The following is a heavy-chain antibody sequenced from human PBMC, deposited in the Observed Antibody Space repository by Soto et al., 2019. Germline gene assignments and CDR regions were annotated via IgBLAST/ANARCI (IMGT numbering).Heavy chain of an antibody. Sequence: GGSLRLSCEASGLTLGDYAMTWVRQAPGKGLEWVSLISANDVGTYYAESVKTRFTISTDQPRNTVYLQMDSLRADDTAIYYCAKAKTDYNWDTRPPFDYWGQGTLVTVSS. D-gene: IGHD1-20*01. V-gene: IGHV3-23*01. CDR2: ISANDVGT. CDR3: AKAKTDYNWDTRPPFDY. CDR1: GLTLGDYA. J-gene: IGHJ4*02.